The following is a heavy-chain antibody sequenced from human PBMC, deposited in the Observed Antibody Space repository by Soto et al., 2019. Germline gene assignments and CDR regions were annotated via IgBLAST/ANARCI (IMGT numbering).Heavy chain of an antibody. CDR3: ARSAYYYDSSGSLLY. V-gene: IGHV1-18*01. Sequence: ASVKVSCKASGYTFTSYGISWVRQAPGQGLEWMGWISAYNGNTNYAQKLQGRVTMTTDTSTSTAYMELRSLRSDDTAVYYCARSAYYYDSSGSLLYRGQGTLVTVSS. CDR2: ISAYNGNT. D-gene: IGHD3-22*01. J-gene: IGHJ4*02. CDR1: GYTFTSYG.